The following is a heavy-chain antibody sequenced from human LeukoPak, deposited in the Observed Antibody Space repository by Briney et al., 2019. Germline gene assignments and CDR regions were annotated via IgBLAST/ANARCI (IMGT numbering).Heavy chain of an antibody. V-gene: IGHV1-18*01. D-gene: IGHD5-12*01. J-gene: IGHJ4*02. Sequence: ASVKVSCKASGYTFTSYGISWVRQAPGQGLEWMGWISAYNGNTNYAQKYQGRVTLTRDLSRSTAYMDLSRLTSDDTAVYYCARGGDSRWVAVFHHWGQGSLVTVSS. CDR3: ARGGDSRWVAVFHH. CDR1: GYTFTSYG. CDR2: ISAYNGNT.